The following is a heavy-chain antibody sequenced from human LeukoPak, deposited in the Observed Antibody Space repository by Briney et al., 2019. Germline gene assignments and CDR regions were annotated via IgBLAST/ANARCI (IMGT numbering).Heavy chain of an antibody. CDR2: INAGNGNT. Sequence: GASVKVSCKTSGYTFTTYGIHWVRQAPGQGLEWMGWINAGNGNTRYSQKFQGRVTITRDTSASTAYMELSSLTSEDTAVFYCARGNWFDPWGQRTLATVSS. V-gene: IGHV1-3*01. CDR3: ARGNWFDP. J-gene: IGHJ5*02. CDR1: GYTFTTYG.